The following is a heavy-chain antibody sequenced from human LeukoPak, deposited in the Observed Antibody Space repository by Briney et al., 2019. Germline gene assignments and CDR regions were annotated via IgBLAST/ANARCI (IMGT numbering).Heavy chain of an antibody. J-gene: IGHJ5*02. Sequence: PGVSLRLSCAVSGLSVSSNYMSWVRQAPGKGLEWVSVIHSGGGIYYADYAKGRFTSSRDSSKNMMYLQLNSLRAEDTAVYYCAKTHYDSSGYYWAWGQGTLVTVSS. CDR2: IHSGGGI. CDR3: AKTHYDSSGYYWA. D-gene: IGHD3-22*01. CDR1: GLSVSSNY. V-gene: IGHV3-66*01.